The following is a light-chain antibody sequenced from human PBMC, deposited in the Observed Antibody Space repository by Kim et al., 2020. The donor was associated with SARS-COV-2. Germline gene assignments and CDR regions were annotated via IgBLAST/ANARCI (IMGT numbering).Light chain of an antibody. V-gene: IGKV3-20*01. CDR1: QSVSSSY. Sequence: SPGERATLSCRASQSVSSSYLAWYPQKPGQAPRLLIYDASSRATGIPDRCSGSGCGTDFTLTITRLEPEDIAEYYCQQYGSSPLTFGGGTKVDI. J-gene: IGKJ4*01. CDR2: DAS. CDR3: QQYGSSPLT.